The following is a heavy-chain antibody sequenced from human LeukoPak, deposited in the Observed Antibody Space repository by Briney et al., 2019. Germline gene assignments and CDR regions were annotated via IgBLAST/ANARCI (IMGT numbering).Heavy chain of an antibody. CDR3: ARGTMVRLFDY. CDR2: IYSGGST. V-gene: IGHV3-53*01. D-gene: IGHD4/OR15-4a*01. CDR1: GFTFSSYW. J-gene: IGHJ4*02. Sequence: GGSLRLSCAASGFTFSSYWMSWVRQAPGKGLEWVSVIYSGGSTYYADSVKGRFTISRDNSKNTLYLQMNSLRAEDTAVYYCARGTMVRLFDYWGQGTLVTVSS.